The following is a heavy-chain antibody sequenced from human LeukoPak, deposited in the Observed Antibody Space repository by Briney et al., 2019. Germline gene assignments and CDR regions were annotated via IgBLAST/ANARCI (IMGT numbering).Heavy chain of an antibody. CDR1: GFTFSSYE. V-gene: IGHV3-48*03. Sequence: GGSLRLSCAASGFTFSSYEMNWVRQAPGKGLEWVSYISSSGSTIYYADSVKGRFTISRDNSKNTFYLQMNNLRAEDTAVYFCARGSGSGWYGWFAPWGQGTLVTVSS. J-gene: IGHJ5*02. CDR2: ISSSGSTI. CDR3: ARGSGSGWYGWFAP. D-gene: IGHD6-19*01.